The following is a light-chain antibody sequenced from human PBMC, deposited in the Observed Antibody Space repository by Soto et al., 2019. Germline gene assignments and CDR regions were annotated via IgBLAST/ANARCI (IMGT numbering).Light chain of an antibody. V-gene: IGKV1D-8*01. CDR3: QQYYSFPFA. J-gene: IGKJ3*01. Sequence: VISMTQSPSLLSASTGDRVTISCRMSQDIKNYLAWYQQRPGKAPALLIYSASTLQNGVPSRFSGSWSGTDFTLTISRLQSEDFATYYCQQYYSFPFAFGPGTKVDV. CDR1: QDIKNY. CDR2: SAS.